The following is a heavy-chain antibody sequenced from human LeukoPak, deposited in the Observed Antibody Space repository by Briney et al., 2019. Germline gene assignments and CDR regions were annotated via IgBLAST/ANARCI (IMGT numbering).Heavy chain of an antibody. CDR3: ARGRREYCSSTSCHHRARALYYYYMDV. Sequence: ASVKVSCKASGYTFTGYNIHWVRQAPGQGLEWMGWLNPKSGGTIYAQQFQGRVTMTRDTSISTAYMELSSLRSDDTAVYYCARGRREYCSSTSCHHRARALYYYYMDVWGKGTTVTISS. V-gene: IGHV1-2*02. J-gene: IGHJ6*03. CDR2: LNPKSGGT. D-gene: IGHD2-2*01. CDR1: GYTFTGYN.